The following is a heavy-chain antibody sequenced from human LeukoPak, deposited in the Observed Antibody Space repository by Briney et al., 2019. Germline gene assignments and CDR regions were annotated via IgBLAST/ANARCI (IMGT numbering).Heavy chain of an antibody. D-gene: IGHD1-7*01. CDR2: IGPSGGAI. Sequence: GGSLRLSCAASGFIFSSYEMDWVRRPPGKGLEWVSHIGPSGGAINYADSVKGRFTISRDNAKNSLYLQMNSLRAEDTAVYYCATLELRGSLDYWGQGTLVTVSS. V-gene: IGHV3-48*03. CDR1: GFIFSSYE. CDR3: ATLELRGSLDY. J-gene: IGHJ4*02.